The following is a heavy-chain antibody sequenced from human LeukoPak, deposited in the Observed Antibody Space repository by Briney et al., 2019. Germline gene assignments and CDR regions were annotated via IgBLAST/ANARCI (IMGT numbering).Heavy chain of an antibody. CDR1: GGSINSY. V-gene: IGHV4-4*07. Sequence: KSSETLSLTCTVSGGSINSYWSWIRQPAGKGLEWIGRISGSGTINYNPALQSRLSISIDTSKNQFSLKLMSVTAADTAVYYCARASYSYDISGWVPFDYWGQGTLVTVSS. J-gene: IGHJ4*02. CDR3: ARASYSYDISGWVPFDY. CDR2: ISGSGTI. D-gene: IGHD3-22*01.